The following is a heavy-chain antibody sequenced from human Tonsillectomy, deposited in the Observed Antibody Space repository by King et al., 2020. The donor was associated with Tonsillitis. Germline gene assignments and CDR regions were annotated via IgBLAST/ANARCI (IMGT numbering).Heavy chain of an antibody. Sequence: VQLVESGGGLVQSGGSLRLSCAASGFPFSTYAMSWVRQAPGKGLEWVSVISGSGGGTYYADSVKCRFTISRDNSKNTLYLQMTSLRAEDTAVYYCARRVTALDYWGQGTLVTVSS. V-gene: IGHV3-23*04. CDR1: GFPFSTYA. D-gene: IGHD2-21*02. J-gene: IGHJ4*02. CDR2: ISGSGGGT. CDR3: ARRVTALDY.